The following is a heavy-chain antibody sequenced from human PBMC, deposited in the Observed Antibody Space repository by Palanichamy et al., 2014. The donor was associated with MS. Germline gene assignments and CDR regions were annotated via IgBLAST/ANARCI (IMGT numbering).Heavy chain of an antibody. CDR2: XKEDGSXK. Sequence: EVQLVESGGGLVQPGGSLRLSCAASGFTFSSYWMSWVRQAPGKGLEWVANXKEDGSXKNYVDSVKGRFTISRDNAKKSLYLQMNSLRAEDTAVYYCAKDTWAGSAFFDYWGQGTLVSVSS. D-gene: IGHD6-6*01. CDR1: GFTFSSYW. J-gene: IGHJ4*02. V-gene: IGHV3-7*03. CDR3: AKDTWAGSAFFDY.